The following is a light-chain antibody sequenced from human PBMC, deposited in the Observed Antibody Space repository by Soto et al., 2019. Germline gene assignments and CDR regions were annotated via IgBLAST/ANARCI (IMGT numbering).Light chain of an antibody. Sequence: EIVFTQSPFTLSFSPVEIATLSCRASQSISSSYLAWYQQKPGQAPRLLIYGASSRATGIPDRFSGSGSGTDFTLTISRLETEDFAVYYCQQYGYLGTFGQGTKVDIK. J-gene: IGKJ1*01. CDR2: GAS. CDR3: QQYGYLGT. CDR1: QSISSSY. V-gene: IGKV3-20*01.